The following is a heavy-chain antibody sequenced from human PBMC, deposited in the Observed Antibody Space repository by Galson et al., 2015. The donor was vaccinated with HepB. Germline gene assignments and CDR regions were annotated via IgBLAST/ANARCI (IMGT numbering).Heavy chain of an antibody. CDR2: IIPLFGTA. CDR1: GGTFSSYA. Sequence: SVKVSCKASGGTFSSYAISWVRQAPGQGLEWMGGIIPLFGTANYAQKFQGRVTITADESTSTAYMELSSLRSEDTAVYYCARGLSRHCSSTSCYTGFDYWGQRTLVTVSS. CDR3: ARGLSRHCSSTSCYTGFDY. D-gene: IGHD2-2*01. V-gene: IGHV1-69*13. J-gene: IGHJ4*02.